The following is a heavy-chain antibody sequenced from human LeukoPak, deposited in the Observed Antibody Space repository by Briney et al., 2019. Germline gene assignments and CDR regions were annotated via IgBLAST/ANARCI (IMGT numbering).Heavy chain of an antibody. V-gene: IGHV1-18*01. Sequence: GAAVKVSCKASGYTFTSYGISWVRQAPGQRLEWMGWISAYHGNTYYAQKLQGRVTLTTDTSTNTAYMELRSLRSDDTAVYYCARDLYYYDSSGYHDVFDIWGQGTMVTVSS. D-gene: IGHD3-22*01. CDR2: ISAYHGNT. J-gene: IGHJ3*02. CDR3: ARDLYYYDSSGYHDVFDI. CDR1: GYTFTSYG.